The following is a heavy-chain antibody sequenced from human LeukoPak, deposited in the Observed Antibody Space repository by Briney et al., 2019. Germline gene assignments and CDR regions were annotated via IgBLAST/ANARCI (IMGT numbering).Heavy chain of an antibody. D-gene: IGHD3-22*01. V-gene: IGHV3-20*01. CDR2: INWNGGST. CDR3: ASGYYYDSSGYYAFDI. Sequence: GGSLRLSCAASGFTFDDYGMSWVRQAPGKGLEWVSGINWNGGSTGYADSVKGRFTISRDNAKNSLYLQMNSLRAEDTALYHCASGYYYDSSGYYAFDIWGQGTMVTVSS. CDR1: GFTFDDYG. J-gene: IGHJ3*02.